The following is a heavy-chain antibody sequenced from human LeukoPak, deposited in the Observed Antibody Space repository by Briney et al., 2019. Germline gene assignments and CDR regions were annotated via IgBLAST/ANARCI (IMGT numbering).Heavy chain of an antibody. J-gene: IGHJ5*02. CDR1: GGSISSSSYY. Sequence: PSETLSLTCTVSGGSISSSSYYWGWIRQPPGKGLEWIGSIYYSGSTYYNPSLKSRVTISVDTSKNQFSLKLSSVTAADTAVYYCARRTAGTVPRPGNWFDPWGQGTLVTVSS. V-gene: IGHV4-39*07. CDR2: IYYSGST. CDR3: ARRTAGTVPRPGNWFDP. D-gene: IGHD6-19*01.